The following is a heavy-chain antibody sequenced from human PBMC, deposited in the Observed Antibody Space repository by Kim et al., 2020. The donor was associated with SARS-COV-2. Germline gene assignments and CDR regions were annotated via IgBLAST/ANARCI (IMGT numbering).Heavy chain of an antibody. CDR2: ISGDGGSS. CDR3: AKDKSGKSDYYRDYYYYIDV. V-gene: IGHV3-43*02. D-gene: IGHD3-3*01. CDR1: GFRFDHYA. J-gene: IGHJ6*03. Sequence: GGSLRLSCVGSGFRFDHYAAHWVRQVPGKGLEWVALISGDGGSSWYGDSVKGRFTVSRDNRKNSLYLQMNSLRNEDTALYYCAKDKSGKSDYYRDYYYYIDVWGKGTTVTVSS.